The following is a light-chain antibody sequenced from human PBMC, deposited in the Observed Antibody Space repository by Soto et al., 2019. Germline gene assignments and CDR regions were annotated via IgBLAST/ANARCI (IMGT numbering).Light chain of an antibody. J-gene: IGKJ1*01. V-gene: IGKV3-20*01. CDR3: QQYDSSPWT. Sequence: EIVLTQSPGTLSLSPGERATLSCRASQSVSSSFLAWYQQKPGQAPRLLIYGASSRATGIPDRCSGSGSGTDFTLTISRLEPEDFAVYYWQQYDSSPWTFGQGTKVEIK. CDR2: GAS. CDR1: QSVSSSF.